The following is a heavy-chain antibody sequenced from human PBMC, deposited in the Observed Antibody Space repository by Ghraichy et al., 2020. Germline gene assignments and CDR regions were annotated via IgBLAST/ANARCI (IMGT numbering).Heavy chain of an antibody. V-gene: IGHV4-61*01. J-gene: IGHJ4*02. CDR1: GGSVSSGSYY. CDR3: ARGEIVATIGY. Sequence: SETLSLTCTVSGGSVSSGSYYWSWIRQPPGKGLEWIGYIYYSGSTNYNPSLKSRVTISVDTSKNQFSLKLSSVTAADTAVYYCARGEIVATIGYWGQGTLVTVSS. D-gene: IGHD5-12*01. CDR2: IYYSGST.